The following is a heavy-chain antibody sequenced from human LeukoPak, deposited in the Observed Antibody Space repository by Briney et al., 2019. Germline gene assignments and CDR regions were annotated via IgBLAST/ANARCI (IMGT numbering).Heavy chain of an antibody. CDR3: ARLHYGDYYYYGMDV. CDR1: GYSISSGYY. CDR2: IYYSGST. V-gene: IGHV4-38-2*02. J-gene: IGHJ6*02. Sequence: SETLSLTCTVSGYSISSGYYWGWIRQPPGKGLEWIGYIYYSGSTNYNPSLKSRVTISVDTSKNQFSLKLSSVTAADTAVYYCARLHYGDYYYYGMDVWGQGTTVTVSS. D-gene: IGHD4-17*01.